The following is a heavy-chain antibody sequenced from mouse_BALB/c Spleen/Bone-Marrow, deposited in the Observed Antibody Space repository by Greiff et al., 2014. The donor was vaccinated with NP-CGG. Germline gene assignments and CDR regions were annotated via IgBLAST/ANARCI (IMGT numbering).Heavy chain of an antibody. J-gene: IGHJ4*01. D-gene: IGHD2-1*01. CDR2: IWSDGST. CDR3: ARNGNFFAMDS. CDR1: RFSLTRYG. Sequence: VKLMESGPGLVAPSQSLSITCTISRFSLTRYGVHWVRQPPGKGLEWLVVIWSDGSTTYNSALKSRLSITKDSSKSQVFLKMNSLQTDDTAMYYCARNGNFFAMDSWGQGTSVTVSS. V-gene: IGHV2-6-1*01.